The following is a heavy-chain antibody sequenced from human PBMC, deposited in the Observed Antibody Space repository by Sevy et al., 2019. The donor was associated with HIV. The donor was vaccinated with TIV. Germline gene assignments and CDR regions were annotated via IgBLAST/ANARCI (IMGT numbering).Heavy chain of an antibody. D-gene: IGHD6-6*01. CDR1: GYTFTGYY. V-gene: IGHV1-2*02. CDR3: ARGEGYSSSSEAFDI. CDR2: INPNSGGT. Sequence: ASVKVSCKASGYTFTGYYMHWVRQAPGQGLEWMGWINPNSGGTNDAQKFQDRVTMTRDTSISTAYMELSRLRSDDTAVYYCARGEGYSSSSEAFDIWGQGTMVTVSS. J-gene: IGHJ3*02.